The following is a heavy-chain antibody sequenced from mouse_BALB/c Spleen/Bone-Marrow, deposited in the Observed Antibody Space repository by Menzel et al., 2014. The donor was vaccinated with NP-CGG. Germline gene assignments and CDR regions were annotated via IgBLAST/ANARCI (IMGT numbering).Heavy chain of an antibody. CDR3: TCFYYDYDGLGWFAY. J-gene: IGHJ3*01. CDR1: GYTFINYW. CDR2: IYPGNSDT. D-gene: IGHD2-4*01. Sequence: VHVKQSGTVLARPGASVKMSCKASGYTFINYWMHWVKQRPGQGLEWIGAIYPGNSDTSYNQKFKAKAKLTAVTSTSTAYMELSSLTNEGSAVYYCTCFYYDYDGLGWFAYWGQGTLVTVSA. V-gene: IGHV1-5*01.